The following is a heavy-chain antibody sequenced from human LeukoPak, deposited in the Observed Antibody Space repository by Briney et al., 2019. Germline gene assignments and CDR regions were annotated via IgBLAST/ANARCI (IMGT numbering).Heavy chain of an antibody. V-gene: IGHV4-34*01. CDR2: INHSGST. CDR1: GGPFSGYY. Sequence: KPSETLSLTCAVYGGPFSGYYWNWIRQPPGKGLEWIGEINHSGSTNYNPSLKSRVTISVDTSKNQFSLKLSSVTAADTAVYYCASYHSSGWYYFDYWGQGTLVTVSS. J-gene: IGHJ4*02. CDR3: ASYHSSGWYYFDY. D-gene: IGHD6-19*01.